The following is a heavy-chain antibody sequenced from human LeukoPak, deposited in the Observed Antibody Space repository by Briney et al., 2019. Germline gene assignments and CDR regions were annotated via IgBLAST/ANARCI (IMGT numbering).Heavy chain of an antibody. CDR2: IIPIFGTA. CDR1: GGTFSSYA. CDR3: ARDPRSDSSGHYFAQTNAFDI. V-gene: IGHV1-69*13. Sequence: GASVKVSCKASGGTFSSYAISWVRQAPGQGLEWMGGIIPIFGTANYAQKFQGRVTITADESTSTAYMELSSLRSEDTAVHYCARDPRSDSSGHYFAQTNAFDIWGQGTMVTVSS. D-gene: IGHD3-22*01. J-gene: IGHJ3*02.